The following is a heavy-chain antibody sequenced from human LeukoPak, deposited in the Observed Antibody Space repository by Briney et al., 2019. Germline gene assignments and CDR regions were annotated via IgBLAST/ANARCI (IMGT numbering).Heavy chain of an antibody. D-gene: IGHD3-10*01. CDR3: AKKFARYYGMDV. J-gene: IGHJ6*02. Sequence: GGSLRLSCAASGFTFSSYAMSLVRQAPGKGLEWVSAISGSGGSTYYADSVKGRFTISRDNSKNTLYLQMNSLRAEDTAVYYCAKKFARYYGMDVWGQGTTVTVSS. V-gene: IGHV3-23*01. CDR2: ISGSGGST. CDR1: GFTFSSYA.